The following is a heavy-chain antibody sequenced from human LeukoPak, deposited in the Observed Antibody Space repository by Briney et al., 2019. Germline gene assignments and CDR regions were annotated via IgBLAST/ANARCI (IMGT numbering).Heavy chain of an antibody. Sequence: PGGSLRLSCAASGFTFSSYWMHWVRQAPGKGLVWVSRINSDGSSTSYADSVKGRFTISRDNSKNLVFLQMNSLRAEDTAVYYCAKDQWNPDFWGQGTLVSVSS. V-gene: IGHV3-74*01. CDR3: AKDQWNPDF. D-gene: IGHD6-19*01. CDR2: INSDGSST. J-gene: IGHJ4*02. CDR1: GFTFSSYW.